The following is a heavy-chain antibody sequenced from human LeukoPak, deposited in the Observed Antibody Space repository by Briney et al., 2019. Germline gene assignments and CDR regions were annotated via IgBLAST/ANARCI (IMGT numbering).Heavy chain of an antibody. D-gene: IGHD4-17*01. CDR1: GGSISSYY. CDR2: IYYSGST. Sequence: SETLSLTCTVSGGSISSYYWSWIRQPPGKGLEWIGYIYYSGSTNYNPSLKSRVTMSVDTSKNQFSLKLSSVTAADTAVYYCASSYGDYSLGWFDPWGQGTLVTVSS. J-gene: IGHJ5*02. V-gene: IGHV4-59*12. CDR3: ASSYGDYSLGWFDP.